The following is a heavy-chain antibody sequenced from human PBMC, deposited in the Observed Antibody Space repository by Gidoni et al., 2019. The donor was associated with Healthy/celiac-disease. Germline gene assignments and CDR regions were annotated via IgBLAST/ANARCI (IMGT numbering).Heavy chain of an antibody. CDR3: ARLYMVRGVIYFDY. CDR2: IYYSGST. CDR1: GGSISSSSYY. V-gene: IGHV4-39*01. Sequence: QLQLQESGPGLVKPSETLSLTCTVSGGSISSSSYYWGWIRQPPGKGLEWIGNIYYSGSTYYNPSLKSRVTRSVDTSKNQFSLKLSSVTAADTAVYYCARLYMVRGVIYFDYWGQGTLVTVSS. J-gene: IGHJ4*02. D-gene: IGHD3-10*01.